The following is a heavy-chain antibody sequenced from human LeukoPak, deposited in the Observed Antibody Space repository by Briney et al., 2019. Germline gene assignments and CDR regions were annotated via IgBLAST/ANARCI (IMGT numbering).Heavy chain of an antibody. D-gene: IGHD5-18*01. Sequence: SETLSLTCTVSGGSISSYYWSWIRQPPGKRLEWIGYIYYSGSTNYNPSLKSRVTISVDTSKNQFSLKLSSVTAADTAVYYCARVRGYSYGFDYWGQGTLVTVSS. V-gene: IGHV4-59*01. J-gene: IGHJ4*02. CDR3: ARVRGYSYGFDY. CDR1: GGSISSYY. CDR2: IYYSGST.